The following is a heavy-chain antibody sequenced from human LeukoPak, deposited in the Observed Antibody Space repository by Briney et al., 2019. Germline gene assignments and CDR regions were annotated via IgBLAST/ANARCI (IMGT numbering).Heavy chain of an antibody. CDR3: ARSPRKGYCSSTSCYGWSWFDP. J-gene: IGHJ5*02. D-gene: IGHD2-2*01. V-gene: IGHV4-59*01. CDR2: IYYSGST. CDR1: GGSISSYY. Sequence: SETLSLTCTVSGGSISSYYWSWIRQPPGKGLEWIGYIYYSGSTNYNPSLKSRVTISVDTSKNQFSLKLSSVTAADTAVYYCARSPRKGYCSSTSCYGWSWFDPWGQGTLVIVSS.